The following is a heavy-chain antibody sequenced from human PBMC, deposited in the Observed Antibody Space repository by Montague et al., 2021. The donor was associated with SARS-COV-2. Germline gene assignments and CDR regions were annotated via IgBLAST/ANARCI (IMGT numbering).Heavy chain of an antibody. CDR3: ARHPVNSNMED. Sequence: SETLSLTCTVSGDSISTTAYYWAWIRQPPGKGLEWIGSIYYDGNTWYTPSLKSRVTISEDTSKNQFSLELTSVTAADTAVYFCARHPVNSNMEDWGQGTLVPGS. D-gene: IGHD3-3*01. CDR1: GDSISTTAYY. CDR2: IYYDGNT. V-gene: IGHV4-39*01. J-gene: IGHJ4*02.